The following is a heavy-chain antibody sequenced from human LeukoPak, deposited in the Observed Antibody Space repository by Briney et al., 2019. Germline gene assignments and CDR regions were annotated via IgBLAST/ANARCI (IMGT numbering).Heavy chain of an antibody. CDR1: GFTFSSYA. Sequence: GGSLRLSCAASGFTFSSYAMHWVRQAPGKGLEWVAVISYDGSNKYYADSVKGRFTISRDNSKNTLYLQMNNLRAEDMAVYYCARGHSSGWYYFDYWGQGTLVTVSS. CDR2: ISYDGSNK. D-gene: IGHD6-19*01. J-gene: IGHJ4*02. CDR3: ARGHSSGWYYFDY. V-gene: IGHV3-30-3*01.